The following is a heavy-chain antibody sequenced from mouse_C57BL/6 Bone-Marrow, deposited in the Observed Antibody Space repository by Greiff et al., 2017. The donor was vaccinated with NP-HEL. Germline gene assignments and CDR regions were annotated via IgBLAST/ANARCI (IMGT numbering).Heavy chain of an antibody. D-gene: IGHD1-1*01. V-gene: IGHV1-69*02. CDR2: IDPSDSAT. CDR1: GYTFTSYW. J-gene: IGHJ2*01. Sequence: QVQLQQPGAELVTPGASVKLSCKASGYTFTSYWMHWVKQRPGQGLEWIGEIDPSDSATNYTQKFKGKATFTVDKSSSTAYMQLSSLTSEDSAVDYCARELLRNHWGQGTTLTVSS. CDR3: ARELLRNH.